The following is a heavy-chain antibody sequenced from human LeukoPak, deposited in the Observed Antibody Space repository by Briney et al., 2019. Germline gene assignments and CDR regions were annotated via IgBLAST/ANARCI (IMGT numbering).Heavy chain of an antibody. CDR1: GYSLTNHY. V-gene: IGHV4-34*12. Sequence: PSETLSLTCAVHGYSLTNHYWIWIRRPPGKGLEWIAEVLHTGSTNYNPSFKSRVTISVDTSKNQFFLNLTSVTAADTAVYYCARGPAAVHPWGQGILVTVSS. CDR3: ARGPAAVHP. D-gene: IGHD6-13*01. J-gene: IGHJ5*02. CDR2: VLHTGST.